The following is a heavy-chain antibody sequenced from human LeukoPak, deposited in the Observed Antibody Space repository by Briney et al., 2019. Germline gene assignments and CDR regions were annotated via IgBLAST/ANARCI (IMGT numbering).Heavy chain of an antibody. J-gene: IGHJ5*02. CDR1: GGSISSGSYY. CDR2: IYTSGST. V-gene: IGHV4-61*02. D-gene: IGHD6-25*01. CDR3: AREKSGYNWFDP. Sequence: PSETLSLTCTVSGGSISSGSYYWSWIRQPAGKGLEWIGRIYTSGSTNYNPSLKSRVTISVDTSKNQFSLKLSSVTAADAAVYYCAREKSGYNWFDPWGQGTLVTVSS.